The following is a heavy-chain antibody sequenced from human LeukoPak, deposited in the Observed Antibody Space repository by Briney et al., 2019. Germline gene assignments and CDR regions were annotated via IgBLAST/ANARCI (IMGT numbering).Heavy chain of an antibody. Sequence: KTGGSLRLSCAASGFTFSSYSMNWVRQAPGKGLEWVSSISSSSSYIYYVDSVKGRFTISRDNSKNTLHLLMNSLRAEDTAVYFCARSKPPAVKDYYGLDVWGQGTTVTVSS. D-gene: IGHD6-13*01. CDR1: GFTFSSYS. CDR3: ARSKPPAVKDYYGLDV. V-gene: IGHV3-21*01. J-gene: IGHJ6*02. CDR2: ISSSSSYI.